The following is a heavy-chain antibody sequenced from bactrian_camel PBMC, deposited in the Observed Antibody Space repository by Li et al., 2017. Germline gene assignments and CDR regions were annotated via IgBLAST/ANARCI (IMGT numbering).Heavy chain of an antibody. CDR1: RYPYTRSY. V-gene: IGHV3S68*01. Sequence: HVQLVESGGGSVQAGGSLRLSCAVSRYPYTRSYMGWFRQAPGKEREGVGTINADGSTSYADSVRGRFTISRDNAKNILYLQMNSLKEEDTAVYYCALGGSASGWTALSAAAFQYWGRGTQVTVS. J-gene: IGHJ4*01. CDR3: ALGGSASGWTALSAAAFQY. CDR2: TINADGST. D-gene: IGHD1*01.